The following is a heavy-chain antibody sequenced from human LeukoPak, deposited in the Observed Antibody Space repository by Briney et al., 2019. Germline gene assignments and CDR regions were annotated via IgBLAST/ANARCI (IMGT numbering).Heavy chain of an antibody. V-gene: IGHV3-23*01. CDR2: ITGNGATI. D-gene: IGHD5/OR15-5a*01. CDR1: GFTFSPYA. CDR3: AKDWKPDGLYDLDY. Sequence: GGSLRLSCAASGFTFSPYAMNWLRQAPGKRLEWVSVITGNGATIKYADSVKGRFTISRDNSKNTVYLQMNSLRAEDTAIYYCAKDWKPDGLYDLDYWGQGTLVTVSS. J-gene: IGHJ4*02.